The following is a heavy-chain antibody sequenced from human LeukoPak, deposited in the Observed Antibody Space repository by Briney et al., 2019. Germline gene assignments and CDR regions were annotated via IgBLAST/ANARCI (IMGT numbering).Heavy chain of an antibody. J-gene: IGHJ6*03. CDR1: GGSISSGGYY. V-gene: IGHV4-61*02. D-gene: IGHD6-13*01. CDR3: ARSYSSSSVVSYYYYYMDV. CDR2: IYASGST. Sequence: PSQTLSLTCTVSGGSISSGGYYWTWIWQPAGQGLEWIGRIYASGSTNYNPSLKSRLTISVDTSKNQFSLNLSSVTAADTAVYYCARSYSSSSVVSYYYYYMDVWGKGTTVTVSS.